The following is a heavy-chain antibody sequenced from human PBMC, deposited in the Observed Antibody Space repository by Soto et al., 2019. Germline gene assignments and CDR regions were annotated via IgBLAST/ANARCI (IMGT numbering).Heavy chain of an antibody. J-gene: IGHJ4*02. D-gene: IGHD2-21*02. CDR3: AKRDVPHSTSNAYFYDH. V-gene: IGHV3-23*01. Sequence: PGWSLRLSCGVSGFPFAPSTMSWVRQAPGKGLEWVSTISVSVGSTYSADSVQGRFTVSSDISDNTLFLRMTSLTADDTAVYFCAKRDVPHSTSNAYFYDHWGRGVLVTVS. CDR2: ISVSVGST. CDR1: GFPFAPST.